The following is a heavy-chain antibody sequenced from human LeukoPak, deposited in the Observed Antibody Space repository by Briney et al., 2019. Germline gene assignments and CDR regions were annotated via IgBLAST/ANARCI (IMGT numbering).Heavy chain of an antibody. V-gene: IGHV1-69*05. CDR1: GGTFSSYA. CDR2: IIPIFGTA. D-gene: IGHD3-22*01. CDR3: ARAIARAYYYERSGYLFLLFDP. Sequence: GASVKVSCKASGGTFSSYAISWVRQAPRQGHEWMGGIIPIFGTANYAHKFQGRVTITTDESTSTAYLELGSLRSEDTGVYYCARAIARAYYYERSGYLFLLFDPGGQGTLVTVS. J-gene: IGHJ5*02.